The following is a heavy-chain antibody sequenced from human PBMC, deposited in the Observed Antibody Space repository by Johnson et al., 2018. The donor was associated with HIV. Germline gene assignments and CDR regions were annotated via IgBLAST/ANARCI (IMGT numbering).Heavy chain of an antibody. Sequence: QVQLVESGGAVVQPGRSLRVSCAASGFTFRSYAMHWVRQAPGKGLAWVAVITYDGRNKYYADFVKGRFIISRDNSKNMTNLQMNGLSGEDTADYYCVRDQGSGWPTNACDIWGQGTRVTVSS. V-gene: IGHV3-30*04. CDR3: VRDQGSGWPTNACDI. J-gene: IGHJ3*02. CDR2: ITYDGRNK. D-gene: IGHD6-19*01. CDR1: GFTFRSYA.